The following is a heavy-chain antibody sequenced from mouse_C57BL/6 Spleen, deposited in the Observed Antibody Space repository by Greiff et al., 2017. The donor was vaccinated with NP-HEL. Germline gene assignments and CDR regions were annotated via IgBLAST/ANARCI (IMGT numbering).Heavy chain of an antibody. D-gene: IGHD2-5*01. CDR1: GYAFSSSW. V-gene: IGHV1-82*01. Sequence: QVQLQQSGPELVKPGASVKISCKASGYAFSSSWMNWVKQRPVKGLEWIGRIYPGDGDTNYNGKFKGKATLTADKSSSTAYMQLSSLTSEDSAVYFCAREGAYYSKGYAMDYWGQGTTVTVSS. J-gene: IGHJ4*01. CDR3: AREGAYYSKGYAMDY. CDR2: IYPGDGDT.